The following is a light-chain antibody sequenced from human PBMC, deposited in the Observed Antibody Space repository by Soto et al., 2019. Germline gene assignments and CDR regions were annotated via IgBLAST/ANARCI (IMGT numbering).Light chain of an antibody. V-gene: IGKV3-20*01. CDR1: QSVSSTY. CDR3: QQYGSSGT. J-gene: IGKJ1*01. CDR2: GAS. Sequence: EIVLIQSPSTLSLSPGERATLSCRASQSVSSTYLAWYQQKPGQAPRLLIYGASSRATGIPDRFSGSGSGTDFTLTISRLEPEDFAVYYCQQYGSSGTFGQGTKVDI.